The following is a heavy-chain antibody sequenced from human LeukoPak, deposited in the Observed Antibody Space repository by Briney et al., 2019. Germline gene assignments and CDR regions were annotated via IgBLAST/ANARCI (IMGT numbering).Heavy chain of an antibody. J-gene: IGHJ3*02. CDR2: ISSSSSTI. CDR1: GFTFSSYS. CDR3: ARAYVSGRGAFDI. V-gene: IGHV3-48*02. Sequence: GGSLRLSCAASGFTFSSYSMNWVRHAPGKGLQWVSYISSSSSTIYYADSVKGRFTISRDNAKNSLYLQMNSLRDEDTAVYYCARAYVSGRGAFDIWGQGTMVAVSS. D-gene: IGHD3-10*01.